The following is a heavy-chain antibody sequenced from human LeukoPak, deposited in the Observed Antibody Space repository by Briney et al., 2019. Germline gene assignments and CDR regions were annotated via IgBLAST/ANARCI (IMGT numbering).Heavy chain of an antibody. Sequence: KPSQTLSLTCTVSGGSISSGGYYWSWIRQHPGKGLEWIGYIYYSGSTYYNPSLKSRVTISVDTSKNQFSLKLSSVTAADTAVYYCARQAYYDFWSGYLVGNWFDPWGQGTLVSVS. CDR2: IYYSGST. CDR1: GGSISSGGYY. CDR3: ARQAYYDFWSGYLVGNWFDP. D-gene: IGHD3-3*01. J-gene: IGHJ5*02. V-gene: IGHV4-31*03.